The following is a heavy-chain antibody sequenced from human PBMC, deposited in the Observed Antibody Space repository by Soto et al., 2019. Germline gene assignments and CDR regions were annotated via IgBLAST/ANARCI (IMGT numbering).Heavy chain of an antibody. D-gene: IGHD5-12*01. CDR3: ARGSRRDGYKN. Sequence: PSETLSLTCAVYGGSFSGYYWSWIRQPPGKGLEWIGEINHSGSTNYNPSLKSRVTISVDTSKNQFSLKLSSVTAADTAVYYCARGSRRDGYKNWGQRTLVTVSS. J-gene: IGHJ4*02. CDR1: GGSFSGYY. V-gene: IGHV4-34*01. CDR2: INHSGST.